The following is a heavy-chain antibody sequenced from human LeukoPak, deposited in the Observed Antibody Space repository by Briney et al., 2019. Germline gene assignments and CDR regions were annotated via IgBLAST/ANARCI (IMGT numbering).Heavy chain of an antibody. J-gene: IGHJ1*01. Sequence: PGGSLRLSCATSGFAFRSYGIHWVRQTPAKGLEWVAYIPYEGSKKYYADSVKGRFTISRDISKNTLYLQMNSLRAEDTAVYYCAKVSPIVVVIRGYFQHWGQGTLVTVSS. CDR1: GFAFRSYG. V-gene: IGHV3-30*02. CDR2: IPYEGSKK. D-gene: IGHD3-22*01. CDR3: AKVSPIVVVIRGYFQH.